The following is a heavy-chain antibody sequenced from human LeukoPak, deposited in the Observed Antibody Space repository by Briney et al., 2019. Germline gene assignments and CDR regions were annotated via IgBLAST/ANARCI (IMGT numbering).Heavy chain of an antibody. D-gene: IGHD3-10*01. J-gene: IGHJ6*03. CDR3: ARDFGSPAVYYMDV. CDR1: GFTFRGYA. V-gene: IGHV3-30*04. Sequence: PGGSLRLSCAASGFTFRGYALHWVRQAPGKGLEWVGVISDDGGDTHNADSVKGRLTISRDNSKDTLFLQMNSLRVEDTAVYYCARDFGSPAVYYMDVWGKGTTVTVSS. CDR2: ISDDGGDT.